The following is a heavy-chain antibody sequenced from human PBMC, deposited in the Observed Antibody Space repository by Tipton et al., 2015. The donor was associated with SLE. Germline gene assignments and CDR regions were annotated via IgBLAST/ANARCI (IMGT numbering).Heavy chain of an antibody. V-gene: IGHV4-4*07. CDR3: GGASQWGGPFEI. Sequence: TLSLTCTVSGGSFIPYYLTWIRQPAGKGLGWIGCIYNSGSPTYNPSLESRVTMSVDTSKNQFSLKLASVTAADTAVYFCGGASQWGGPFEIWGKGTQVTVTA. CDR1: GGSFIPYY. CDR2: IYNSGSP. D-gene: IGHD2-21*01. J-gene: IGHJ3*02.